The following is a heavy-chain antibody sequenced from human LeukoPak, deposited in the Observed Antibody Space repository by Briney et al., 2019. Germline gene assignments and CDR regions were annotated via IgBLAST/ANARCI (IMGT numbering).Heavy chain of an antibody. J-gene: IGHJ4*02. CDR1: GYTFNGYY. CDR2: INPSGGST. Sequence: ASVKVSCKASGYTFNGYYIHWVRQAPGQGREWMGIINPSGGSTSYAQKFQGRVTITRDTSTSTVYMELSSLRSEDTAVYYCARSRLVVSAPSPGDYWGQGTLVTVSS. CDR3: ARSRLVVSAPSPGDY. D-gene: IGHD2-15*01. V-gene: IGHV1-46*02.